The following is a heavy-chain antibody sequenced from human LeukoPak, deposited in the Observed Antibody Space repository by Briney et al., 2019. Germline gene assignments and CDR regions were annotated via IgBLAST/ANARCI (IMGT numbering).Heavy chain of an antibody. V-gene: IGHV1-69*04. D-gene: IGHD6-19*01. J-gene: IGHJ4*02. CDR3: AGEEERGVTVAGTVFDY. Sequence: SPRDSSVASRGTLLIYFVRWGPQAPGEGLGWVGRIIPTLVIANYTQKFQGRVTITADKSTSTAYMELSSLRSEDTAVYYCAGEEERGVTVAGTVFDYWGQGTLVTVSS. CDR2: IIPTLVIA. CDR1: RGTLLIYF.